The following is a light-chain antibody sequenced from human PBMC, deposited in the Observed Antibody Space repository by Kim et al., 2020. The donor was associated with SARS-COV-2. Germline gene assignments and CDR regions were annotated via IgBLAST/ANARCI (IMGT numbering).Light chain of an antibody. CDR3: QQYDSSPLT. Sequence: EIVLTQSPGTLSLSPGERVTLSCRASQSVSSSYLAWYQQKPGQAPRVLIYGASNRATGIPDRFSGSGSGTDFTLTISRLEPEDFAVYYCQQYDSSPLTFGGGTKVDIK. V-gene: IGKV3-20*01. CDR2: GAS. CDR1: QSVSSSY. J-gene: IGKJ4*01.